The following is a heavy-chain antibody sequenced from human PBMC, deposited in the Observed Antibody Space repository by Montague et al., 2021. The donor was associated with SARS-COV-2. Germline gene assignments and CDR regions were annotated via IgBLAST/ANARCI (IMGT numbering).Heavy chain of an antibody. V-gene: IGHV4-34*01. D-gene: IGHD3-16*02. CDR2: INHSGNT. CDR3: ARGLTHFASFEIVRHYSDFDS. J-gene: IGHJ5*01. Sequence: SETLSLTCAVYDGSFSGHSGYYWTWIRHPPGKGLEWIGEINHSGNTNYNPSLKSRVTISVDTSKNQFSLKLRSVTAADTAVYYFARGLTHFASFEIVRHYSDFDSWGQGTLVTVSS. CDR1: DGSFSGHSGYY.